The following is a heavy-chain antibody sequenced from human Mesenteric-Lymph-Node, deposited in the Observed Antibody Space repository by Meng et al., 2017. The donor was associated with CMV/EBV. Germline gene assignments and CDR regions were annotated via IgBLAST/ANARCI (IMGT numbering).Heavy chain of an antibody. CDR1: GFTFSSYA. D-gene: IGHD3-16*02. V-gene: IGHV3-30*02. Sequence: GGSLRLSCAASGFTFSSYAMHWVRQAPGKGLEWVAFIRYHGSDKKYADSVKGHFTISRDNSRSTLYLQMDSLRAEDTAVYYCARTTPYDYVWGSYRLGFDYWGQGTLVTVSS. J-gene: IGHJ4*02. CDR2: IRYHGSDK. CDR3: ARTTPYDYVWGSYRLGFDY.